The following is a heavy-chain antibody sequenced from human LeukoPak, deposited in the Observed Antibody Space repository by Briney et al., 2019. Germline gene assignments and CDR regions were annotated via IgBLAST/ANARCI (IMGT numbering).Heavy chain of an antibody. D-gene: IGHD6-6*01. CDR2: INSDGSEG. Sequence: GGSLRLSCAVSGFTFSGFWMSWSRQVPGKGLEWVASINSDGSEGYYADVVKGRFTISRDNAKNSLYLQINSLRAEDTAVYYCARSSYSSSSSVWGQGTMVTVSS. V-gene: IGHV3-7*03. J-gene: IGHJ3*01. CDR1: GFTFSGFW. CDR3: ARSSYSSSSSV.